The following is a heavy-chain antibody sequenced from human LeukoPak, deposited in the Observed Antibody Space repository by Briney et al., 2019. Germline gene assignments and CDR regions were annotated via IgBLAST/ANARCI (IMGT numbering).Heavy chain of an antibody. CDR2: IYPGDSDT. CDR1: GYSFTSYW. J-gene: IGHJ4*02. CDR3: ARHPVELGYCSSTSCSWYFDY. D-gene: IGHD2-2*01. V-gene: IGHV5-51*01. Sequence: GESLKISCKGSGYSFTSYWIGWVRQMPGKGLEWMGIIYPGDSDTRYSPSFQGQVTISADKSISTAYLQWRSLKASDTAMYYCARHPVELGYCSSTSCSWYFDYWGQGTLVTVSS.